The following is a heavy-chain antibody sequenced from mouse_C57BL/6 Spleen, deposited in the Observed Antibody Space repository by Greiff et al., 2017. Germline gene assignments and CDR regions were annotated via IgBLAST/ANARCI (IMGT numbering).Heavy chain of an antibody. J-gene: IGHJ1*03. CDR1: GYSITSGYY. CDR2: ISYDGSN. Sequence: EVKLQESGPGLVKPSQSLSLTCSVTGYSITSGYYWNWIRQFPGNKLEWMGYISYDGSNNYNPSLKNRISITRDTSKNQFFLKLNSVTTEDTATYYCARERTGTWYFDVWGTGTMVTVSS. V-gene: IGHV3-6*01. D-gene: IGHD4-1*01. CDR3: ARERTGTWYFDV.